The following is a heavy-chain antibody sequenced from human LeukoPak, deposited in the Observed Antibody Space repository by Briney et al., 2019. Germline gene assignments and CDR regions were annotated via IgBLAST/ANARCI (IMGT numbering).Heavy chain of an antibody. CDR2: IDPSDAYT. Sequence: GESLKISCQAPGYSFTSYWISWVRQMPGKGLEWLGRIDPSDAYTYYSPSFQGHVTLSADKTISTDYLQWSSLKASDTAMYYCARPLLEVAGTPRGMDVWGQGTTVSVSS. V-gene: IGHV5-10-1*01. CDR1: GYSFTSYW. D-gene: IGHD6-19*01. CDR3: ARPLLEVAGTPRGMDV. J-gene: IGHJ6*02.